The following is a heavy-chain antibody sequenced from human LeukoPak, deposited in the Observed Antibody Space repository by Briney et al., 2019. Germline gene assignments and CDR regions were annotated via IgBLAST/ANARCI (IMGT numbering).Heavy chain of an antibody. D-gene: IGHD4-17*01. CDR3: ARAYGDHDAFDI. V-gene: IGHV4-34*01. Sequence: PSETLSLTCAVYSGSFSGYYWSWIRQPPGKGLEWIGEINHSGSTNYNPSLKSRVTISQDTSKNQFSLRLSSVTAADTAVYYCARAYGDHDAFDIWGQGTMVTVSS. J-gene: IGHJ3*02. CDR2: INHSGST. CDR1: SGSFSGYY.